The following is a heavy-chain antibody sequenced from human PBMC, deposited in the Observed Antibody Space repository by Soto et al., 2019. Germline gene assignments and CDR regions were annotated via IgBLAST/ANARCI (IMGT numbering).Heavy chain of an antibody. V-gene: IGHV3-30*19. CDR3: APWGTTGGLDG. CDR1: GFTFRSYV. Sequence: QVQLVESGGGVVQPGTSLRLSCVGSGFTFRSYVIHWVRQAPGKGLEWVALTSYDGSNKDYGDSVKGRFTISRDNSRNTVDLQTDSLRREDTALYYCAPWGTTGGLDGWGQGTLVSVSS. CDR2: TSYDGSNK. J-gene: IGHJ1*01. D-gene: IGHD3-16*01.